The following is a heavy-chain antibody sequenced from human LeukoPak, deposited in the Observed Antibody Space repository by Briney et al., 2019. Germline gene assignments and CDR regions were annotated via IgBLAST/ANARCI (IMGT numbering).Heavy chain of an antibody. CDR1: GISSASYW. D-gene: IGHD5-12*01. V-gene: IGHV3-7*01. Sequence: PGGSLRLSCAASGISSASYWVTWVRQAPGKGLDWVAHINQDGSKEYYMDSVKARFTISRDNAKNSLSLQMNSLRAEDTAVYYCVRDGGVSGYDLLDYWGQGTLVTVSS. CDR3: VRDGGVSGYDLLDY. CDR2: INQDGSKE. J-gene: IGHJ4*02.